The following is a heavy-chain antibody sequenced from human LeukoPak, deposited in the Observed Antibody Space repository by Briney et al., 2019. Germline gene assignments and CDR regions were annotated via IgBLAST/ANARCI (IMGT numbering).Heavy chain of an antibody. Sequence: GASVKVSCKASGGTFSSYAISWVRQAPGQGLEWMGRIIPIFGTANYAQKFQGRVTITTDESTSTAYMELSSLRSEDTAVYYCARSTKIYDSSAVYFDYWGQGTLVTVSS. CDR2: IIPIFGTA. D-gene: IGHD3-22*01. CDR3: ARSTKIYDSSAVYFDY. CDR1: GGTFSSYA. V-gene: IGHV1-69*05. J-gene: IGHJ4*02.